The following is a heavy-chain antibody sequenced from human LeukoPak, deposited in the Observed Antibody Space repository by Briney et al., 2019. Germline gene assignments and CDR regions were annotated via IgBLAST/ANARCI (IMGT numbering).Heavy chain of an antibody. V-gene: IGHV1-2*02. CDR3: ARDDGYGGNQGFEN. D-gene: IGHD4-23*01. CDR2: INPNSGGT. J-gene: IGHJ4*02. CDR1: GYTFTGYY. Sequence: ASVKVSCKASGYTFTGYYMHWVRQAPGQGLEWMGWINPNSGGTNYAQKFQGRVTMTRDTSISTAYMELSRLRSDDTAVYYCARDDGYGGNQGFENWGQGTLVTVSS.